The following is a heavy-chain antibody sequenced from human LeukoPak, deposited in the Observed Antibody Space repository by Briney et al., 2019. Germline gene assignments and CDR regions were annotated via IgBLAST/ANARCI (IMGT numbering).Heavy chain of an antibody. V-gene: IGHV6-1*01. J-gene: IGHJ3*02. CDR2: TYYRSNWYN. D-gene: IGHD6-19*01. Sequence: SQALSLTCALSGDRLSSNSAAWNWIRQSPSSGLEWLGMTYYRSNWYNDYVAFVKSRITVNPDTSRNQFSLQLNSVTPEDTAIYYCAREVAGTWSFDIWGQGTVVTVSS. CDR1: GDRLSSNSAA. CDR3: AREVAGTWSFDI.